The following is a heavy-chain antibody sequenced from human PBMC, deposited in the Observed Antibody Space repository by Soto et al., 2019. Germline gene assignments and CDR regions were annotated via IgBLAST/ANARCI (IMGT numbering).Heavy chain of an antibody. Sequence: QVQLQESGPGRVKPSETLSFTCTVSGVSITSYYWIWIRQPPGKGLEWIGRIYSSGSTNYNPSLKSRVTMSIDTSKIQFSLKLSSVTAADTAVYYCACLYNWNGWSDYWGQGTLVTVSS. J-gene: IGHJ4*02. CDR2: IYSSGST. CDR3: ACLYNWNGWSDY. D-gene: IGHD1-20*01. CDR1: GVSITSYY. V-gene: IGHV4-4*07.